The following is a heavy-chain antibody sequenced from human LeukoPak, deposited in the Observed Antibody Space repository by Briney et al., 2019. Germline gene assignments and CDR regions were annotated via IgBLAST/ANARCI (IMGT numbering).Heavy chain of an antibody. CDR2: ISGSGENT. V-gene: IGHV3-23*01. D-gene: IGHD6-19*01. Sequence: PGGSLRLSCAASGFTFSSYAMSWVRQAPGKGLEWVSGISGSGENTYYVDSVKGRFTISRDNSKSTLYLQMTNLRVEDTAVYFCAQDRFVSSGRDDYWGQGTLVTVSS. CDR1: GFTFSSYA. CDR3: AQDRFVSSGRDDY. J-gene: IGHJ4*02.